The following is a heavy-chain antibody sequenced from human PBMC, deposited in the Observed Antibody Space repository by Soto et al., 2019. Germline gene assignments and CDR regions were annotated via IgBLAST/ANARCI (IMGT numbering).Heavy chain of an antibody. CDR1: GFTFSDHY. CDR2: TRNKANSYTT. D-gene: IGHD3-3*01. Sequence: GGSLRLSCAASGFTFSDHYMDWVRQAPGKGLEWVGRTRNKANSYTTEYAASVKGRFTISRDDSKNSLYLQMNSLKTEDTAVYYCARVYDFWSGYYFLDYWGQGTLVTVSS. J-gene: IGHJ4*02. V-gene: IGHV3-72*01. CDR3: ARVYDFWSGYYFLDY.